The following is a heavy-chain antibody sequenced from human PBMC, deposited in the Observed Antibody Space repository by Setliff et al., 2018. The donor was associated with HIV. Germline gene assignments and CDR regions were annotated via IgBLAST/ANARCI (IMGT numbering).Heavy chain of an antibody. Sequence: GGSLRLSCAASGFTFSNYWMTWVRQAPGKGLEWVSVISADGLTTFYADSVEGRFTISRDNADNSLYLQMNSLRAEDTAVYYCARYALAVPGYHNAFDIWGQGTMVTVSS. CDR2: ISADGLTT. J-gene: IGHJ3*02. V-gene: IGHV3-48*01. CDR1: GFTFSNYW. CDR3: ARYALAVPGYHNAFDI. D-gene: IGHD6-19*01.